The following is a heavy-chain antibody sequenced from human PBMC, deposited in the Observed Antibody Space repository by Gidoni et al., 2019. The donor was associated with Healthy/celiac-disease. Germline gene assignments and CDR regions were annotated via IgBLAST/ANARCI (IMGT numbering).Heavy chain of an antibody. CDR1: GFTLSSYS. D-gene: IGHD1-26*01. CDR2: ISSSSSTI. V-gene: IGHV3-48*02. CDR3: ARDYAWVGATGFDY. Sequence: EVQLVESGGGLVQPGGSLRLSCAASGFTLSSYSMNWVRQAPGKGLEWVSYISSSSSTIYYADSVNGRFTISRDNAKNSLYLQMNSLRDEDTAVYYCARDYAWVGATGFDYWGQGTLVTVSS. J-gene: IGHJ4*02.